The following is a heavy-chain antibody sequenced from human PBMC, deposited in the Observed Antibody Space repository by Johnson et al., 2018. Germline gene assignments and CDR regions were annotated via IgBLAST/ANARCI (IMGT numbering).Heavy chain of an antibody. CDR1: GGTFSSYA. CDR2: SLPIVGTA. J-gene: IGHJ3*01. CDR3: ARPLETDTTFAFDL. V-gene: IGHV1-69*12. Sequence: QVQLVQSGAAVKKPGASVKVSCKASGGTFSSYAISWVRQAPGQGLEWMGGSLPIVGTANYAQKFQGRVTITAADSTSTAYMELSSLRTEDTDVYYCARPLETDTTFAFDLWGQGTMVTVSS. D-gene: IGHD2/OR15-2a*01.